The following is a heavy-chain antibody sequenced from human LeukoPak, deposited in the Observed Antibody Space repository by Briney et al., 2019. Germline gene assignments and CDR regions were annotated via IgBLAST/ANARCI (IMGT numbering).Heavy chain of an antibody. Sequence: SETLSLTCTVSGGSISSSSYYWGWIRQPPGKGLEWIGSIDYSGSTYYNPSLKSRVTISEDTSKIQFSLRLNSVTAADTAVYYCARHHHNGWNEIWGQGTLVTVSS. CDR1: GGSISSSSYY. D-gene: IGHD1-1*01. V-gene: IGHV4-39*07. CDR3: ARHHHNGWNEI. CDR2: IDYSGST. J-gene: IGHJ1*01.